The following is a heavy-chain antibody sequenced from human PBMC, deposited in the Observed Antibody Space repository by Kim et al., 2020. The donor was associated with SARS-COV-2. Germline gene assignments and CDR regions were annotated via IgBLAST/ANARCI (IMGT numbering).Heavy chain of an antibody. D-gene: IGHD3-3*01. V-gene: IGHV3-23*01. J-gene: IGHJ4*02. CDR3: AKGIPGPRSGYHYYFDY. Sequence: GKGRFTISRDNPKNTLYLQMNSLRAEDTALYYCAKGIPGPRSGYHYYFDYWGQGILVTVSS.